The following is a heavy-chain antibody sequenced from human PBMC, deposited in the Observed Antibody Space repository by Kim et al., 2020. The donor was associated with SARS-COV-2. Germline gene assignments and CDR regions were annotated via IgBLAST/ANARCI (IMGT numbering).Heavy chain of an antibody. V-gene: IGHV4-31*03. CDR2: IYYSGST. CDR1: GGSISSGGYY. CDR3: ARDSSHITIFGVVIGGFDY. J-gene: IGHJ4*02. Sequence: SETLSLTCTVSGGSISSGGYYWSWIRQHPGKGLEWIGYIYYSGSTYYNPSLKSRVTISVDTSKNQFSLRLSSVTAADTAVYYCARDSSHITIFGVVIGGFDYWGQGTLVTVSS. D-gene: IGHD3-3*01.